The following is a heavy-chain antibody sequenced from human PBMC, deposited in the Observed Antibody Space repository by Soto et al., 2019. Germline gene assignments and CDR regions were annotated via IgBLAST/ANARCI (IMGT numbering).Heavy chain of an antibody. J-gene: IGHJ6*02. CDR1: GYTFTSYD. V-gene: IGHV1-8*01. D-gene: IGHD3-3*01. Sequence: GASVKVSCKASGYTFTSYDINWVRQATGQGLEWMGWMNPNSGNTGYAQKFQGRFTISRDNSKNTLYLQMNSLRAEDTAVYYCARDRLRTYYDFWSGSYYGMDVWGQGTTVTVSS. CDR3: ARDRLRTYYDFWSGSYYGMDV. CDR2: MNPNSGNT.